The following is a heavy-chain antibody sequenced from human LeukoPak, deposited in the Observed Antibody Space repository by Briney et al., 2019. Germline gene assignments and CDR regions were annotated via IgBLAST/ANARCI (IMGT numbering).Heavy chain of an antibody. Sequence: GASVKVSCTASGGTFSSYAISWVRQAPGQGLERMGGIIPIFGTANYAQKFQGRATITADKSTSTAYMELSSLRSEDTAVYYCASPREGDYDWYFDYWGQGTLVTVSS. V-gene: IGHV1-69*06. CDR3: ASPREGDYDWYFDY. J-gene: IGHJ4*02. CDR1: GGTFSSYA. D-gene: IGHD5-12*01. CDR2: IIPIFGTA.